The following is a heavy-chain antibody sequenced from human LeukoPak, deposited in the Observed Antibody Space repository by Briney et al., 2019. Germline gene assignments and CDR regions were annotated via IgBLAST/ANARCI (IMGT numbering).Heavy chain of an antibody. V-gene: IGHV4-59*08. J-gene: IGHJ5*02. Sequence: PSETLSLTCTVSGGSIRSYYWSWIRQPPGKGLEWTGYSYYSGSTYYNPSLKSRVTISVDTSKNQFSLKLNSVTAADTAVYYCARSGGYYNWFDPWGQGTLVTVSS. CDR3: ARSGGYYNWFDP. CDR1: GGSIRSYY. CDR2: SYYSGST. D-gene: IGHD3-3*01.